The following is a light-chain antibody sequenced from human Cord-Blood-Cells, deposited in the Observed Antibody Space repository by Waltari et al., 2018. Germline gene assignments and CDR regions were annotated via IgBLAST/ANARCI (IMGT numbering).Light chain of an antibody. CDR3: QAWDSSTYV. CDR1: TLGDKY. V-gene: IGLV3-1*01. J-gene: IGLJ1*01. CDR2: QDS. Sequence: SYELTQPPSVSVSPGQTASITCSGDTLGDKYACWYQQTPGQSPVLVIYQDSKRPSGIPGRFSGSNSGNTATLTISGTQAMDEADYYCQAWDSSTYVFGTGTKVTVL.